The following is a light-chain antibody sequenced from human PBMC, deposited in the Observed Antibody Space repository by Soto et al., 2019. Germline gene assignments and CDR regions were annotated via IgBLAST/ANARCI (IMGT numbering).Light chain of an antibody. CDR1: QTISSW. V-gene: IGKV1-5*03. J-gene: IGKJ1*01. CDR2: KAS. CDR3: QHYNSYSEA. Sequence: DIQMTQSPSTLSGSVGDRVTITCRASQTISSWLAWYQQKPGKAPKLLIYKASTLKSGVPSRFSGSGSGTEFTLTISSLQTDDFATYYCQHYNSYSEAFCQGTKV.